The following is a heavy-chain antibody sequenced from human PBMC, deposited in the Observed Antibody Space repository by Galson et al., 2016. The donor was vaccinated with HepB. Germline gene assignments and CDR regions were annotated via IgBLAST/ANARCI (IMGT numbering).Heavy chain of an antibody. V-gene: IGHV5-51*03. CDR2: IYPDDSDT. CDR1: GSSFTRFW. CDR3: ASFRSGFHSNAAFDI. Sequence: QSGAEVKKPGESLKISCKGSGSSFTRFWIGWVRQMPVKGLEWMGIIYPDDSDTRYSPSFQGRVTVSADKSISTAYLQWSSLKASDTGMYYCASFRSGFHSNAAFDIWGQGTMVTVSS. J-gene: IGHJ3*02. D-gene: IGHD3-3*01.